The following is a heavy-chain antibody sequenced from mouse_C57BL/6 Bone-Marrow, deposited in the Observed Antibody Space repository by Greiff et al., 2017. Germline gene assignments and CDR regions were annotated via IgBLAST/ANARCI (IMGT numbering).Heavy chain of an antibody. CDR3: TTTAHYFDY. V-gene: IGHV14-4*01. J-gene: IGHJ2*01. CDR2: IDPENGDT. Sequence: ESGAELVRPGASVKLSCTASGFNIKDDYMHWVKQRPEQGLEWIGWIDPENGDTEYASKFQGKATITADTSSNTAYLPLSSLTSEDTAVYYCTTTAHYFDYWGQGTTLTVSS. CDR1: GFNIKDDY. D-gene: IGHD1-2*01.